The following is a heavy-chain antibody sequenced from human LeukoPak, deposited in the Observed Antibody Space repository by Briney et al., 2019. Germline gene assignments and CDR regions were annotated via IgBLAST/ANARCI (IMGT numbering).Heavy chain of an antibody. CDR2: ISGYNDKT. Sequence: GASVKVSCKASGYTSTNYGITWVRQAPGQGLEWMGWISGYNDKTNYAQKLQNRVTLTTDTSTNTAHMELRSLRSDDTAVYYCARYHYYGSGSYSIDYWGQGTLVTVSS. J-gene: IGHJ4*02. CDR3: ARYHYYGSGSYSIDY. D-gene: IGHD3-10*01. V-gene: IGHV1-18*01. CDR1: GYTSTNYG.